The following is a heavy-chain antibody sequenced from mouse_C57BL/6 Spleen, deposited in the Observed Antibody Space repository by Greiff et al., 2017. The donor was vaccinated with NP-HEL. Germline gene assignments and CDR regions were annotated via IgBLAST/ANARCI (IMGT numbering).Heavy chain of an antibody. Sequence: QVQLQQSGAELVRPGTSVKVSCKASGYAFTNYLIEWVKQRPGQGLEWIGVINPGSGGTNYNEKFKGKATLTADKSSSTAYMQLSSLTSEDSAVYFCARFYSNYEWYFDVWGTGTTVTVSS. CDR3: ARFYSNYEWYFDV. CDR1: GYAFTNYL. V-gene: IGHV1-54*01. J-gene: IGHJ1*03. D-gene: IGHD2-5*01. CDR2: INPGSGGT.